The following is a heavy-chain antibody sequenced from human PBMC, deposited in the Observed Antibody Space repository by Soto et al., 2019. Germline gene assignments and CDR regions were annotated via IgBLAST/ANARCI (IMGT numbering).Heavy chain of an antibody. CDR2: ISGSGGST. D-gene: IGHD5-12*01. V-gene: IGHV3-23*01. J-gene: IGHJ6*02. CDR1: GFTFSSYA. Sequence: EVQLLESGGGLVQPGGSLRLSCAASGFTFSSYAMSWVRQAPGKGLEWVSAISGSGGSTYYADSVKGRFTISRDKSKNTLYLHMNRLRAEDTAVYYCAKVSLMATPRYGGGMDVWGQGTTVTVSS. CDR3: AKVSLMATPRYGGGMDV.